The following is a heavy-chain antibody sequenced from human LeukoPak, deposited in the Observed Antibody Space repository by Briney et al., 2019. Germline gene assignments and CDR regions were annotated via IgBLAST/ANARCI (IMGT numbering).Heavy chain of an antibody. D-gene: IGHD5-12*01. CDR3: ARSVDIVATIWGN. Sequence: PPETLSLTCTVSGGSISSYYWSWIRQPPGKGLEWIGYIYYSGSTNYNPSLKSRVTISVDTSKNQFSLKLSSVTAADTAVYYCARSVDIVATIWGNWGQGTLVTVSS. J-gene: IGHJ4*02. CDR1: GGSISSYY. V-gene: IGHV4-59*01. CDR2: IYYSGST.